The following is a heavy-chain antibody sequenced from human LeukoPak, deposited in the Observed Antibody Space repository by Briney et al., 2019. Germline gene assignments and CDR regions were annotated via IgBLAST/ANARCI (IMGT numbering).Heavy chain of an antibody. V-gene: IGHV3-30*18. CDR1: GFTFNNYG. Sequence: GSLRLSCAASGFTFNNYGMHWVRQAPGKGLEWVAVISYDGRNIHYPDSVKGRFTISRDISTDTLWLQMDSLRTEDTAVYYCAKGPLRGTAAAIDYWGQGTLVTVSS. J-gene: IGHJ4*02. CDR3: AKGPLRGTAAAIDY. CDR2: ISYDGRNI. D-gene: IGHD2-2*01.